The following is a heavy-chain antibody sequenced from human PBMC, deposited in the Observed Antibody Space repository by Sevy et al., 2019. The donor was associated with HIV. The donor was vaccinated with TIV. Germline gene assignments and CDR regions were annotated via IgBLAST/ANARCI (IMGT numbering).Heavy chain of an antibody. J-gene: IGHJ4*02. CDR3: ARVTSSGDYDFWSGLPGAPGY. D-gene: IGHD3-3*01. CDR2: INPNSGGT. Sequence: ASVKVSCKASGYTFTGYYMHWVRQAPGQGLEWMGRINPNSGGTNYAQKFQGRVTMTRDTSINTAYMELSRLRSDGTAVYYCARVTSSGDYDFWSGLPGAPGYWGQGTLVTVSS. CDR1: GYTFTGYY. V-gene: IGHV1-2*06.